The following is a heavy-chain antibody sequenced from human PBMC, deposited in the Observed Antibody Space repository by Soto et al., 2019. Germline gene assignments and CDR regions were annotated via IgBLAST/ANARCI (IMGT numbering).Heavy chain of an antibody. CDR3: ARERKGGGVDIDY. J-gene: IGHJ4*02. V-gene: IGHV1-18*01. CDR1: GYTFTSYG. Sequence: QVQLVQSGAEVKKPGASVKVSCKASGYTFTSYGISWVRQAPGQGLEWMGWISAYNGNKNYAQKLQGRVTRTTDTETSTAYMELRGLRFDDTAVYYCARERKGGGVDIDYWGQRTLVTVSS. D-gene: IGHD3-16*01. CDR2: ISAYNGNK.